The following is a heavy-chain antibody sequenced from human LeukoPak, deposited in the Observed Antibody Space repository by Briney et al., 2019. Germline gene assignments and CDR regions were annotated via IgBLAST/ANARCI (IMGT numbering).Heavy chain of an antibody. CDR2: INTDGSST. J-gene: IGHJ6*03. D-gene: IGHD6-19*01. CDR1: GFTFSSYW. CDR3: ARGSGSAPYYYYYYMDV. Sequence: GGSLRLSCAASGFTFSSYWMHWVRQAPGKGLVWVSRINTDGSSTSYADSVKGRFTISRDNAKNTLYLQMNSLRAEDTAVYYRARGSGSAPYYYYYYMDVWGKGTTVTVSS. V-gene: IGHV3-74*01.